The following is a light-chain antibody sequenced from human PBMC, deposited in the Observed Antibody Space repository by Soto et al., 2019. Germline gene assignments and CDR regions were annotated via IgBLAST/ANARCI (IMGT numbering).Light chain of an antibody. J-gene: IGLJ3*02. CDR3: QTWGTGIQV. V-gene: IGLV4-69*01. Sequence: QALLTQSPSASASLGASGKLTFTLSSGHSSYAIAWHQQQPEKGPRYLMKLNSDGSHSKGDGIPDRFSGSSSGAERYLTISSLQSEDEADYYCQTWGTGIQVFGGGTKVTVL. CDR1: SGHSSYA. CDR2: LNSDGSH.